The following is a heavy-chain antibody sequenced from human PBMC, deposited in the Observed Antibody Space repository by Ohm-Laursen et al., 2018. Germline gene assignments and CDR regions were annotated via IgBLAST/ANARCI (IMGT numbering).Heavy chain of an antibody. CDR3: ARAAYDFWSGYYLYYFDY. CDR2: IYYSGST. D-gene: IGHD3-3*01. J-gene: IGHJ4*02. V-gene: IGHV4-31*03. Sequence: SQTLSLTCTVSGGSISSGGYYWSWIRQHPGKGLEWIGYIYYSGSTYYNPSLKSRVTISVDTSKNQFSLKLSSVTAADTAVYYCARAAYDFWSGYYLYYFDYWGQGTLVTVSS. CDR1: GGSISSGGYY.